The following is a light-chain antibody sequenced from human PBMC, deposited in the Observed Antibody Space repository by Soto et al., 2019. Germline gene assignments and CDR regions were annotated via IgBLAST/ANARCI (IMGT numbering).Light chain of an antibody. CDR1: SSDVGGYNS. V-gene: IGLV2-14*01. J-gene: IGLJ1*01. CDR2: DVT. CDR3: SSFTSSITYV. Sequence: QSALTQPASVSGSPGQSITISCTGTSSDVGGYNSVSWYRQDPGKAPKLMIYDVTTRPSGVSNRFSGSKSGNTASLTISGLQAEDEADYYCSSFTSSITYVFGTGTKLTVL.